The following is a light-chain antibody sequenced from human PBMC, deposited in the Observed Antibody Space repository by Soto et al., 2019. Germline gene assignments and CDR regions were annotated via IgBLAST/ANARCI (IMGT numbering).Light chain of an antibody. J-gene: IGLJ2*01. CDR2: DVT. CDR3: SPYTTTPTLVV. Sequence: QSALTQPASVSGSPGQSITISCTGTSSDIGGYDYVSWYQQYPGKVPKLMIYDVTNRASGVPSRFSASKSGDTASLTISGPQAEDEADYYCSPYTTTPTLVVFGGGTKVTV. CDR1: SSDIGGYDY. V-gene: IGLV2-14*01.